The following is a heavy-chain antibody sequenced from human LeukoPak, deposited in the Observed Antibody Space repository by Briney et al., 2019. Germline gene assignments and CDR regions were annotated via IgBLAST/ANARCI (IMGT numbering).Heavy chain of an antibody. D-gene: IGHD6-13*01. Sequence: GESLEISCKASGYSFSSYWIGWVRQVPGKGLEWMGIIYPADSDTRYSPSFQGQVTISADKSISTAYLQWNSLKASDTAMYYCVRQEGEQQLVGNAFDIWGQGTMVTVSS. CDR2: IYPADSDT. J-gene: IGHJ3*02. CDR1: GYSFSSYW. CDR3: VRQEGEQQLVGNAFDI. V-gene: IGHV5-51*01.